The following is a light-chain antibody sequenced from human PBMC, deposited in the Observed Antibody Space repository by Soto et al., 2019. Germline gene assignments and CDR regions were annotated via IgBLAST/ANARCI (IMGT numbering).Light chain of an antibody. CDR2: EVS. CDR3: SSYTTNITFV. J-gene: IGLJ2*01. CDR1: TSDIGFYNR. V-gene: IGLV2-18*02. Sequence: QSALTQPPSVSGSPGQSVTISCPGTTSDIGFYNRVSWYQQPPGTAPKLIIYEVSNRPSGVPDRFSGSKSGNTASLTISGLQAEDEADYYCSSYTTNITFVFGGGTKLTVL.